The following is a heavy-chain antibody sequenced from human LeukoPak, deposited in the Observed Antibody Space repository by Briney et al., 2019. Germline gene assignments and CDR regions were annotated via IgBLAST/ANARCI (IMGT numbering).Heavy chain of an antibody. CDR3: ARDTYGGFDY. J-gene: IGHJ4*02. CDR1: GFIFRNYW. Sequence: GGSLRLSCAASGFIFRNYWMGWVRQAPGKGLEWVASINQDGSEKYYMDSMEGRFAISRDNAKTSLYLQINTLRAEDTAIFYCARDTYGGFDYWGQGILVTVSS. D-gene: IGHD4-23*01. CDR2: INQDGSEK. V-gene: IGHV3-7*03.